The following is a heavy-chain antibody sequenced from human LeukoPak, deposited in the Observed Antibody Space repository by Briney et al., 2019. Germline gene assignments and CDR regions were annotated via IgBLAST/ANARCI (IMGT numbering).Heavy chain of an antibody. CDR1: GGSISSYY. CDR3: ARVHDSSGYYARSYYYYMDV. J-gene: IGHJ6*03. D-gene: IGHD3-22*01. V-gene: IGHV4-59*01. CDR2: IYYSGST. Sequence: PSETLSLTCTVSGGSISSYYWSWIRQPPGKGLEWIGYIYYSGSTNYNPSLKSRVTISVDTSKNQFSLKLSSVTAADTAVYYCARVHDSSGYYARSYYYYMDVWGKGTTVTVSS.